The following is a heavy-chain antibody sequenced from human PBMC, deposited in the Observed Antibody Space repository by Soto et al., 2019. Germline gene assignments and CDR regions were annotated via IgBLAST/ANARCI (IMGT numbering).Heavy chain of an antibody. V-gene: IGHV3-23*01. Sequence: EVQLLESGGGLVQPGGSLRLSCAASGFTFGSYAMSWVRQAPGKGLEWVSGISGSGDSTSYADSVKGRFTVSSDNSKNTLYLKMKSLRGEDTAVYYCTKEVGGGFGELLAWGQGTLVTVSS. CDR1: GFTFGSYA. CDR2: ISGSGDST. D-gene: IGHD3-10*01. J-gene: IGHJ5*02. CDR3: TKEVGGGFGELLA.